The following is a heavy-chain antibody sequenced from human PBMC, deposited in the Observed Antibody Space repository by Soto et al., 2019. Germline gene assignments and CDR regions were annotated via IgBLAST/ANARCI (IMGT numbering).Heavy chain of an antibody. CDR1: GYTFTSYA. CDR2: INAGNGNT. CDR3: ARDFVGELLYNWFDP. V-gene: IGHV1-3*01. D-gene: IGHD3-10*01. J-gene: IGHJ5*02. Sequence: ASVKVSCKASGYTFTSYAMHWVRQAPGQRLEWMGWINAGNGNTKYSQKFQGRVTITRDTSASTAYMELSSLRSEDTAVYYCARDFVGELLYNWFDPWGQGTLVTVSS.